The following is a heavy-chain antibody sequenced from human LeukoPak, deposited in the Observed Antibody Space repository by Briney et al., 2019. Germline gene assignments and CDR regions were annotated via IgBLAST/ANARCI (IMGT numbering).Heavy chain of an antibody. V-gene: IGHV1-46*01. Sequence: ASVKVSCKASGYAFTSYYIHWVRQAPGQGLEWMGIINPSGGSTIYAQKFQGRVTMTRDMSTSTVYMELSSLRSEDTAGYHCARDGSSSGWFDPWGQGTLVTVSS. CDR3: ARDGSSSGWFDP. J-gene: IGHJ5*02. D-gene: IGHD6-6*01. CDR2: INPSGGST. CDR1: GYAFTSYY.